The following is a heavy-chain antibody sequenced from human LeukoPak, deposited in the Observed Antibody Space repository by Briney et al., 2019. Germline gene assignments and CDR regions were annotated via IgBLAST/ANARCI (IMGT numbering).Heavy chain of an antibody. D-gene: IGHD6-19*01. CDR1: GFTFGDYA. CDR3: ARGVSVSSGWYGTFDY. V-gene: IGHV3-9*01. Sequence: TGGSLRLSCAASGFTFGDYAMHWVRQAPGKGLEWVSGILWNSGSKAYADSVKGRFSISRDNAKNSLHLEMNSLRVDDTALYYCARGVSVSSGWYGTFDYWGQGTLVTVSS. J-gene: IGHJ4*02. CDR2: ILWNSGSK.